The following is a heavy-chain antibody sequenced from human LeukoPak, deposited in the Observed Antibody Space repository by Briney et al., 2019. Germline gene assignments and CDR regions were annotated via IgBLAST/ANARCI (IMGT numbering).Heavy chain of an antibody. CDR1: GGSFSGYY. CDR2: INHSGST. V-gene: IGHV4-34*01. D-gene: IGHD3-3*01. J-gene: IGHJ5*02. CDR3: AREVYYDFWSGYAKQHNNWFDP. Sequence: SETLSLTCAVYGGSFSGYYWRWIRQPPGKGLEWIGEINHSGSTNYNPSLKSRVTISVDTSMNQFSLKLSSVTAADTAVYYCAREVYYDFWSGYAKQHNNWFDPWGQGTLVTVSS.